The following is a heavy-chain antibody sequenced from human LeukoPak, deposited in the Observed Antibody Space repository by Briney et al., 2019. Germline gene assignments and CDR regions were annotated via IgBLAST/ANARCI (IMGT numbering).Heavy chain of an antibody. J-gene: IGHJ5*02. D-gene: IGHD3-3*01. CDR3: ARAAGFWSGYRNWFDP. V-gene: IGHV4-30-2*01. Sequence: SQTLSLTCTVSGGSISSGGYYWSWIRQPPGKGLEWIGYIYHSGSTYYNPSLKSRVTISVDRSKNQFSLKLSSVTAADTAVYYCARAAGFWSGYRNWFDPWGQGTLVTVSS. CDR2: IYHSGST. CDR1: GGSISSGGYY.